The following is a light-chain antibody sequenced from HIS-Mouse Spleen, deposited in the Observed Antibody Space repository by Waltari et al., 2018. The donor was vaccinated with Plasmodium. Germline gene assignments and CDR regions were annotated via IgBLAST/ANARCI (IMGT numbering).Light chain of an antibody. CDR1: AVPKQH. CDR3: YSTDSSGNHRV. V-gene: IGLV3-10*01. CDR2: EDS. Sequence: SYELTQPPSVSVSPGQTARNTCSGEAVPKQHAYWYQPKSGQAPVLVIYEDSKRPSGIPVRFSGSSSGTMATWTISGAKVEDEADYYCYSTDSSGNHRVFGGGTKLTVL. J-gene: IGLJ3*02.